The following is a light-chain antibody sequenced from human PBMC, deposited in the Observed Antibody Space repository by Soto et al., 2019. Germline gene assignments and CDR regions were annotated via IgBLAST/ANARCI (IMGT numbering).Light chain of an antibody. Sequence: QSVLTQSPSASASLGASVKLTGTLSSGHSSYAIAWNQKQPGKGPRYLMDLNNDGSHTKGDGIPDRFSGSSSGAERYLIISSLQSEDEADYYCQTWGTGFQVFGGGTKLTVL. V-gene: IGLV4-69*01. CDR1: SGHSSYA. CDR2: LNNDGSH. J-gene: IGLJ2*01. CDR3: QTWGTGFQV.